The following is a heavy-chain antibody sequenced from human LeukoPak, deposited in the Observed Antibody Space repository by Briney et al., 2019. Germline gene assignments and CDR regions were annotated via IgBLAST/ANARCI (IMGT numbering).Heavy chain of an antibody. D-gene: IGHD2-2*01. J-gene: IGHJ6*03. Sequence: ASVKVSCKASGYTFTSYGISWVRQAPGQGLEWMGWISAYNGNTNYAQKLQGRVTITTDTSTSTAYMELRSLRSDDTAVYYCARGPQYQLLSYYYYMDVWGKGTTVTVSS. CDR3: ARGPQYQLLSYYYYMDV. CDR2: ISAYNGNT. V-gene: IGHV1-18*01. CDR1: GYTFTSYG.